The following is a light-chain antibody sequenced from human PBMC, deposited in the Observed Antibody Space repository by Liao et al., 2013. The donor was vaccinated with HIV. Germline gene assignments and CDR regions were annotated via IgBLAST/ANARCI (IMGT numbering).Light chain of an antibody. CDR1: MLGDKY. CDR2: QST. J-gene: IGLJ2*01. Sequence: DELTQPPSVSVSPGQTASITCSGNMLGDKYASWYQQRPGQSPVLVIYQSTKRPSGIPERFSGSNSGRTATLTISGTQTMDEADYYCQAWDSRHVVFGGGTKLTVL. V-gene: IGLV3-1*01. CDR3: QAWDSRHVV.